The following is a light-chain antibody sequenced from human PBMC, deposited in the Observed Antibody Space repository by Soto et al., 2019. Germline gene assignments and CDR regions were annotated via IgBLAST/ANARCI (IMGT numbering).Light chain of an antibody. CDR3: CSYVTRSTWV. J-gene: IGLJ3*02. CDR1: SSDVGSYDL. Sequence: QSALTQPASVSGSPGQSITISCTGTSSDVGSYDLVSWYQHHPGKAPKVMIYEVSKRPSGLSNRFSASKSSNTASLTISGLQAEDEAEYYCCSYVTRSTWVFGGGTKVTVL. V-gene: IGLV2-23*02. CDR2: EVS.